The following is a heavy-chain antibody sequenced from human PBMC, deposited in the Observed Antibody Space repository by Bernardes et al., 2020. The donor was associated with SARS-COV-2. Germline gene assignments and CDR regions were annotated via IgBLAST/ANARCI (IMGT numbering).Heavy chain of an antibody. CDR2: ITVCGSYI. Sequence: GGYLSLHCVVPGFILSRYTMHWVRPAPGKGLEWVASITVCGSYIYYADSAKGRFAVTRDNTKNSLYLEMSRLRVEDTALYYGARFLVGPTVVAPYWGQGTPVTVSS. J-gene: IGHJ4*02. D-gene: IGHD2-15*01. CDR3: ARFLVGPTVVAPY. V-gene: IGHV3-21*01. CDR1: GFILSRYT.